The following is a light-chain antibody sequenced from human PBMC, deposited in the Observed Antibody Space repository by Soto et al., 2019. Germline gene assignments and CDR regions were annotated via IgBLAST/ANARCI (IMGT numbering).Light chain of an antibody. CDR3: NSYTSSSTHV. V-gene: IGLV2-14*01. CDR2: DVS. CDR1: SSDVGGYNY. Sequence: VLTQPASVSGSPGQSITISCTGTSSDVGGYNYVSWYQQHPGKAPKLMIYDVSNRPSGVSNRFSGSKSGNTASLTISGLQAEDEADYYCNSYTSSSTHVFGAGTKVTVL. J-gene: IGLJ1*01.